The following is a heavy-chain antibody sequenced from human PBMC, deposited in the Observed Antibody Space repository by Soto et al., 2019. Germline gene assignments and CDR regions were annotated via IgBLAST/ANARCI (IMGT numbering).Heavy chain of an antibody. V-gene: IGHV4-59*13. D-gene: IGHD3-16*01. CDR2: IYFNGNT. Sequence: SETLSLTCTVSAASFSNYYRSWIRQPPGKGLEWIGYIYFNGNTNYNPSLKRRVTISVDTSKKQISLNLTSVTDADTAVYFCASVTFGGVVLAHWGQGTLVTSPQ. J-gene: IGHJ4*02. CDR3: ASVTFGGVVLAH. CDR1: AASFSNYY.